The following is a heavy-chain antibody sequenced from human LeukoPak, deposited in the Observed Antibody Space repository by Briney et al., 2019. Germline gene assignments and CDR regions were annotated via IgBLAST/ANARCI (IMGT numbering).Heavy chain of an antibody. V-gene: IGHV1-8*01. J-gene: IGHJ4*02. CDR1: GYTFTSYD. Sequence: ASVKVSCKASGYTFTSYDINWVRQATGQGLXXXXXXNPNSGNTGYAQKFQGRVTMTRNTSISTAYMELSSLRSEDTAVYYCARFDSSGYYFQNDYWGQGTLVTVSS. D-gene: IGHD3-22*01. CDR3: ARFDSSGYYFQNDY. CDR2: XNPNSGNT.